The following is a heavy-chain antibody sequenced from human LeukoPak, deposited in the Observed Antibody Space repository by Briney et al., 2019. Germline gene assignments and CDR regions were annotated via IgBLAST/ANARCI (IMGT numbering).Heavy chain of an antibody. CDR2: ISYDGGNK. Sequence: GGSVRLSCAASGFTFSSYGMHWVRQAPGKGLEWVAVISYDGGNKYYADSVKGRFTISRDNSKNTLYLQMNSLRAEDTAVYYCAKDGAHCSGGSCYSHLDYWGQGTLVTVSS. J-gene: IGHJ4*02. CDR3: AKDGAHCSGGSCYSHLDY. D-gene: IGHD2-15*01. V-gene: IGHV3-30*18. CDR1: GFTFSSYG.